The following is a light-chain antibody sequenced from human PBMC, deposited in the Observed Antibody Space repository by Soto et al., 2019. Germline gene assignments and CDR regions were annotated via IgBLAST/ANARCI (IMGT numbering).Light chain of an antibody. CDR3: RQRSNWLT. V-gene: IGKV3-11*01. CDR2: DAS. CDR1: QSVSSN. J-gene: IGKJ4*01. Sequence: EMELTRSPATLYLSPGERATLSCRASQSVSSNLAWYQQKPGQAPRLLIYDASNRATGIPARFSGSGSGTDFTLTISSLEPEDFAVYHCRQRSNWLTFGGGTKVDIK.